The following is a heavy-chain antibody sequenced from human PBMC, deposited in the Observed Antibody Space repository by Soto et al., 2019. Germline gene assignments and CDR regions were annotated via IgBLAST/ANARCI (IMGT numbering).Heavy chain of an antibody. Sequence: ASVKVSGKASGYTFTSYYMHWVRQAPGQGLEWMGIINPSGGSTSYAQKFQGRVTMTRDTSTSTVYMELSSLRSEDTAVYYCARASPSIVVVAAGGFDPWGQGTLVTSPQ. D-gene: IGHD2-15*01. CDR3: ARASPSIVVVAAGGFDP. V-gene: IGHV1-46*01. CDR2: INPSGGST. J-gene: IGHJ5*02. CDR1: GYTFTSYY.